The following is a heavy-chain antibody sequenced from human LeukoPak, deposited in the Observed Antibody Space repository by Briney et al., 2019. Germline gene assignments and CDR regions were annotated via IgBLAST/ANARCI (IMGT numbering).Heavy chain of an antibody. CDR3: ARVRCSGGSCYLTNGMDV. CDR2: ISYDGSNK. J-gene: IGHJ6*04. CDR1: GFTFSSYA. D-gene: IGHD2-15*01. Sequence: PGGSLRLSCAASGFTFSSYAKHWVRQAPGKGLEWVAVISYDGSNKYYADSVKGRFTISRDNSKNTLYLQMNSLRAEDTAVYYCARVRCSGGSCYLTNGMDVWGKGTTVTVSS. V-gene: IGHV3-30*04.